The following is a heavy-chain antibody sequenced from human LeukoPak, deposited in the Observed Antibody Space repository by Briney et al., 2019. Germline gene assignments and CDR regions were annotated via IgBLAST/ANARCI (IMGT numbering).Heavy chain of an antibody. J-gene: IGHJ4*02. CDR1: GFAFSSYA. D-gene: IGHD6-19*01. Sequence: GGSLRLSCAASGFAFSSYAMSWVRQAPGKGLEWVSSISGSGSSTYYADSVKGRFTISRHNSKNTLYLQMNSLRAEDTAVYYCARGRLVDYWGQGTLVTVSS. CDR2: ISGSGSST. CDR3: ARGRLVDY. V-gene: IGHV3-23*01.